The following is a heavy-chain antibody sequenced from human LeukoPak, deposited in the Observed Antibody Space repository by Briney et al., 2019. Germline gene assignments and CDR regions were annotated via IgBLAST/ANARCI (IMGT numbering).Heavy chain of an antibody. CDR3: ARYYDSCSSY. V-gene: IGHV1-69*04. D-gene: IGHD3-22*01. Sequence: RASVKVSCKASGGTFSSYAISWVRQAPGQGREGMGRIIPILGIANYAQKFQGRVTITADKSTSTAYMALSSLRSEDTAVYYCARYYDSCSSYWGQGTLVTVSS. J-gene: IGHJ4*02. CDR2: IIPILGIA. CDR1: GGTFSSYA.